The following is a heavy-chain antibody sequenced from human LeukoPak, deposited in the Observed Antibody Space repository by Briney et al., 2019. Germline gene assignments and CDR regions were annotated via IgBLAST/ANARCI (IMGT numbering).Heavy chain of an antibody. Sequence: GGSLRLSCAASGFTVSTNYMSWVRQAPGKGLEWVSVIYSGDTTFYADSVRGKFTISRDNSKNTLYLQMNSLRAEDTAVYYCASILRSSSGYYFGYWGQGTLVTVSS. D-gene: IGHD3-10*01. V-gene: IGHV3-66*01. CDR2: IYSGDTT. J-gene: IGHJ4*02. CDR1: GFTVSTNY. CDR3: ASILRSSSGYYFGY.